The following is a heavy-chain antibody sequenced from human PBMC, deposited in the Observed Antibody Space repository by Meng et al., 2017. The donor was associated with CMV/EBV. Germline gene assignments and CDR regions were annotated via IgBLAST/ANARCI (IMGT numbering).Heavy chain of an antibody. CDR2: IIPSFGTA. CDR1: VVTFSSYA. V-gene: IGHV1-69*12. D-gene: IGHD5-24*01. Sequence: VHLVLSGAGWNQPSTPCTATRHASVVTFSSYAISWGPQAPGQGLERMGGIIPSFGTANYAQKFQARVTITADESTSTAYMELSSLRSEDTAVYYCARMPRDGYNYIDYWGQGTLVTVSS. J-gene: IGHJ4*02. CDR3: ARMPRDGYNYIDY.